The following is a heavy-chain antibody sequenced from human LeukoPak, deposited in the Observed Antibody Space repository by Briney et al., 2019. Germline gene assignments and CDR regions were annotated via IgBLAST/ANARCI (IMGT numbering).Heavy chain of an antibody. V-gene: IGHV3-11*01. D-gene: IGHD3-3*01. J-gene: IGHJ4*02. CDR2: IRSSGTTI. Sequence: GGSLSLSCAASGFTFSDYYMSWIRPAPGKGREWVSYIRSSGTTIYHAGSGKGRFTISRGNAKKSLYLQMNSLRAEDTAVYYCARSSGYDFWGGSHPRPFDYWGQGTLVTVSS. CDR1: GFTFSDYY. CDR3: ARSSGYDFWGGSHPRPFDY.